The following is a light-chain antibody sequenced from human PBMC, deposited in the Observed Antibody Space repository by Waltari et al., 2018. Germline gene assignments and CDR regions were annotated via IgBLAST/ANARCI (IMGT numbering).Light chain of an antibody. CDR1: SSNIGNNA. Sequence: QSVLTQPPSVSEAPRQRVTISCSGSSSNIGNNAVNWYQQLPGKAAKLLIYYDDLLPSGVSDRFSGSKSGTSASLAIRGLQSEDEADYYCAAWDDSLNGVVFGGGTKLTVL. CDR3: AAWDDSLNGVV. J-gene: IGLJ2*01. CDR2: YDD. V-gene: IGLV1-36*01.